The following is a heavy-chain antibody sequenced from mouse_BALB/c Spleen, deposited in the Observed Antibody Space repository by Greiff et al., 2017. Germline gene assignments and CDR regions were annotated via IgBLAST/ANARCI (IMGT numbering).Heavy chain of an antibody. CDR3: AITGAMDY. Sequence: DVMLVESGGGLVQPGGSRKLSCAASGFTFSSFGMHWVRQAPEKGLEWVAYISSGSSTIYYADTVKGRFTISRDNPKNTLFLQMTSLRSEDTAMYYCAITGAMDYWGQGTSVTVSS. V-gene: IGHV5-17*02. CDR2: ISSGSSTI. J-gene: IGHJ4*01. CDR1: GFTFSSFG.